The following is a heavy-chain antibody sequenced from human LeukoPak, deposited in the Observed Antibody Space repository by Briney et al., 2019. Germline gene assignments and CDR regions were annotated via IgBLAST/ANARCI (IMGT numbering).Heavy chain of an antibody. Sequence: SETLSLTCTVSGGSISSYYWSWIRQPPGKGLEWIGYIYYSGGTNYNPSLKSRVTISVDTSKNQFSLKLSSVTAADTAVYYCARAPSGFGPRYYFDYWGQGTLVTVSS. D-gene: IGHD3-3*01. CDR1: GGSISSYY. J-gene: IGHJ4*02. V-gene: IGHV4-59*01. CDR2: IYYSGGT. CDR3: ARAPSGFGPRYYFDY.